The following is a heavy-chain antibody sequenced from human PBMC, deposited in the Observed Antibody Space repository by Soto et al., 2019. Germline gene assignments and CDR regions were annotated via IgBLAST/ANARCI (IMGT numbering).Heavy chain of an antibody. CDR3: ARIAAAYYYYYGMDV. CDR2: IDPSDSYT. V-gene: IGHV5-10-1*01. CDR1: GYSFTSYW. Sequence: LKISCKGSGYSFTSYWISWVRQMPGKGLEWMGRIDPSDSYTNYSPSFQGHVTISADKSISTAYLQWSSLKASDTAMYYCARIAAAYYYYYGMDVWGQGTTVTVSS. D-gene: IGHD6-13*01. J-gene: IGHJ6*02.